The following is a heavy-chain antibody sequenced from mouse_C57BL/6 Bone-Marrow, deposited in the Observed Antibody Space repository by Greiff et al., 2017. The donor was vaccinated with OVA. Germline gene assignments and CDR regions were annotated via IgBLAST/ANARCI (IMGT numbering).Heavy chain of an antibody. CDR2: ISSGGSYP. V-gene: IGHV5-6*01. CDR1: GFTFSSYG. D-gene: IGHD2-5*01. CDR3: ARPYYSNYGFAY. J-gene: IGHJ3*01. Sequence: EVKLQESGGDLVKPGGSLKLSCAASGFTFSSYGMSWVRQTPDKRLEWVATISSGGSYPYYPDSVKGRFTISRDNAKNTLYLQMSSLKSEDTAMYYCARPYYSNYGFAYWGQGTLVTVSA.